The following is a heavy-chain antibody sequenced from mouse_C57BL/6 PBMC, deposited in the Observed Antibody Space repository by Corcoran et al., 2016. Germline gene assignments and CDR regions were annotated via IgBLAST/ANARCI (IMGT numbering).Heavy chain of an antibody. D-gene: IGHD2-4*01. CDR2: INTYSGVP. CDR1: GYTFTTYG. V-gene: IGHV9-3*01. Sequence: QIQLVQSGPELKKPGETVKISCKASGYTFTTYGMSWVKQAPGKGLKWMGWINTYSGVPTYADDFKGRFAFSLETSASTAYLQINNLKNEDTATYFCAREGIYYDGDYWGQGTSVTVSS. J-gene: IGHJ4*01. CDR3: AREGIYYDGDY.